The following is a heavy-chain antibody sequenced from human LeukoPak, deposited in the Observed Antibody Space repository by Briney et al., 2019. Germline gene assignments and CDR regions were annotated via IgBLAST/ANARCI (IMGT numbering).Heavy chain of an antibody. V-gene: IGHV3-7*01. CDR1: GFIFSSAW. J-gene: IGHJ4*02. CDR3: AKDSYSKGDY. CDR2: IKNDGTVK. D-gene: IGHD5-18*01. Sequence: PGGSLRLSCAASGFIFSSAWMTWVRQAPGKGLEWVANIKNDGTVKNYVDSVKGRFTISRDNAKNSLYLQMNSLRAEDTGVYYCAKDSYSKGDYWGQGALVTVSS.